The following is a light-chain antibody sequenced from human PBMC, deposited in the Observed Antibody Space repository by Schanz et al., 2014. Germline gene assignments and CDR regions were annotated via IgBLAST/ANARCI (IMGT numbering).Light chain of an antibody. CDR2: RDS. CDR1: NIGSKN. Sequence: SYELTQPLSVSVALGQTARITCGGNNIGSKNVHWYQQKPGQAPVLVICRDSNRPSGIPERFSGSNSGNTATLTISRAQAGDEADYYCQVWDSSYWVFGGGTKVTVL. CDR3: QVWDSSYWV. V-gene: IGLV3-9*01. J-gene: IGLJ3*02.